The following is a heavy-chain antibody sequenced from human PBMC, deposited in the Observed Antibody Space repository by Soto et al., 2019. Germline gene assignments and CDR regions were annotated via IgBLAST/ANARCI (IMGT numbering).Heavy chain of an antibody. V-gene: IGHV1-69*02. D-gene: IGHD6-13*01. CDR2: IIPNLGIA. Sequence: QVQLVQSGAEVKKPGSSVKVSCKASGGTFSSYTISWVRQAPGQGLEWMGRIIPNLGIANYAQKFQGRVTITADKSTCTADMELSSMRSDDTAVYYCARGSGYSSSWSSYYFGYWGQGTLVTVSS. CDR1: GGTFSSYT. J-gene: IGHJ4*02. CDR3: ARGSGYSSSWSSYYFGY.